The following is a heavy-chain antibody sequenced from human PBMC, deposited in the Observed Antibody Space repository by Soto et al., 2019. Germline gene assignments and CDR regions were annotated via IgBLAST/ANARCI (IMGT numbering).Heavy chain of an antibody. CDR3: ARQPAESKAAHHLYYFDY. V-gene: IGHV4-39*01. CDR2: IYYSGST. CDR1: GGSISSSSYY. Sequence: KTSETLSLTCTVSGGSISSSSYYWGWIRQPPGKGLEWIGSIYYSGSTYYNPSLKSRVTISVDTSKNQFSLKLSSVTAADTAVYYCARQPAESKAAHHLYYFDYWGQGTLVTVSS. D-gene: IGHD2-15*01. J-gene: IGHJ4*02.